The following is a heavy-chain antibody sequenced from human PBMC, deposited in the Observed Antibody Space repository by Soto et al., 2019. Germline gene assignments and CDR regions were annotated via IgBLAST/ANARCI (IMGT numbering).Heavy chain of an antibody. CDR2: IIPIFGTA. D-gene: IGHD6-13*01. CDR3: ARAGYSSSWYLHYGMDV. CDR1: GGTFSSYA. V-gene: IGHV1-69*13. J-gene: IGHJ6*02. Sequence: SVKVSCKASGGTFSSYAISWVQQAPGQGLEWMGVIIPIFGTANYAQKFQGRDTSTADESTSTAYMELSSLRSEDPAVYSCARAGYSSSWYLHYGMDVWGQGTTVTVSS.